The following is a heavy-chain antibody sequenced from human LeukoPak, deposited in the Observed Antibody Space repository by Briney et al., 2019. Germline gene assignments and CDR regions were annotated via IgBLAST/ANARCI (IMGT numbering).Heavy chain of an antibody. V-gene: IGHV3-23*01. CDR2: ISGSGGST. CDR1: GFTFSSYA. Sequence: PGGSLRLSXAASGFTFSSYAMTWVRQAPGKGLEWVSVISGSGGSTYYADSVKGRFTISRDNSKNTLYLQMNSLRAEDTAVYYCAKGQNYYDTSGYLTVDHWGQGTLVTVSS. D-gene: IGHD3-22*01. J-gene: IGHJ4*02. CDR3: AKGQNYYDTSGYLTVDH.